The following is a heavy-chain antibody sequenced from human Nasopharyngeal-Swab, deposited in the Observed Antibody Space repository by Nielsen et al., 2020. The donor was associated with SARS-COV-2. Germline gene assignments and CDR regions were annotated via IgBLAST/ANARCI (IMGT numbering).Heavy chain of an antibody. CDR3: ARMADSSGWYIDY. J-gene: IGHJ4*02. CDR1: GFTFNTYA. D-gene: IGHD6-19*01. Sequence: GGSLRLSCAASGFTFNTYAISWVRQAPGKGLEWVSSINSFSTYIYYADSVKGRFTISRDNAKNSLFLQLSSLRVEDSAVYYCARMADSSGWYIDYWGQGTLVTVSS. CDR2: INSFSTYI. V-gene: IGHV3-21*01.